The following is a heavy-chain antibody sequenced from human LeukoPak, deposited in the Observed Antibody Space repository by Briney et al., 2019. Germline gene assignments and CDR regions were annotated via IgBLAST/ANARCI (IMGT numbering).Heavy chain of an antibody. V-gene: IGHV3-7*01. D-gene: IGHD6-13*01. Sequence: GGSLRLSCAASGFTFSRYWMSWVRQAPGKGLEWVDNIKQDGSEKHYMVSVRGRFTISRDNARNSLYLQLSSLRVEDTAVYYCARDGAAAGDDFDYWGQGTLVTVSS. CDR3: ARDGAAAGDDFDY. CDR1: GFTFSRYW. CDR2: IKQDGSEK. J-gene: IGHJ4*02.